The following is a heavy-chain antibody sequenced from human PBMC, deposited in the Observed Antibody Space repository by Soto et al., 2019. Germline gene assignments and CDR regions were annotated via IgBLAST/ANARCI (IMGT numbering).Heavy chain of an antibody. CDR2: ISYDGSNK. J-gene: IGHJ4*02. Sequence: GGSLRLSCAASGFTFSSYGMHWVRQAPGKGLEWVAVISYDGSNKYYADSVKGRFTISRDNSKNTLYLQMNSLRAEDTAVYYCAKDTDSSGYYYGEAFDYWGQGTLVTVSS. D-gene: IGHD3-22*01. CDR3: AKDTDSSGYYYGEAFDY. V-gene: IGHV3-30*18. CDR1: GFTFSSYG.